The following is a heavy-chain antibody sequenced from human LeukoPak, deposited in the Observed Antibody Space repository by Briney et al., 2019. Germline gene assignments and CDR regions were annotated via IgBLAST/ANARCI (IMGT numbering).Heavy chain of an antibody. CDR3: ARGETAPYRACSSGSCPIDY. J-gene: IGHJ4*02. Sequence: SETLSLTCAVSGGSISRYYWSWIRQPPGKGLEWIAYIYNSGSTDYNPSLKSRVTISVDTSKNQFSLKLSSVTAADTAVYCCARGETAPYRACSSGSCPIDYWGQGTLVTVSS. V-gene: IGHV4-59*01. CDR1: GGSISRYY. D-gene: IGHD2-15*01. CDR2: IYNSGST.